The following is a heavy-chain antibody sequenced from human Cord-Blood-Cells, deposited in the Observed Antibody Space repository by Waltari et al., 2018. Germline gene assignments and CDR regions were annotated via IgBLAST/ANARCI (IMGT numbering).Heavy chain of an antibody. J-gene: IGHJ3*02. CDR2: ISWNSGSI. V-gene: IGHV3-9*01. Sequence: EVQLVESGGGLVQPGRSLRLSCAASGFTFDDYAMHWVRQAPGKGLAWVSGISWNSGSIGYADSVKGRFTISRDNAKNSLYLQMNSLRAEDTALYYCAKDIVPVYDFWSGYDAFDIWGQGTMVTVSS. D-gene: IGHD3-3*01. CDR1: GFTFDDYA. CDR3: AKDIVPVYDFWSGYDAFDI.